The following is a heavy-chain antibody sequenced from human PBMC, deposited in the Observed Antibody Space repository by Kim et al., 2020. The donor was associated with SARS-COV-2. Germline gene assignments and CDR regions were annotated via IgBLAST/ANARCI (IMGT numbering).Heavy chain of an antibody. J-gene: IGHJ4*02. CDR1: GFTFSRFS. V-gene: IGHV3-23*01. CDR3: AKDHQSSGWATFDY. CDR2: VNNGGNS. Sequence: GGSLRLSCAASGFTFSRFSMSWVRQAPGKGPEWIASVNNGGNSYYEDSVKGRFTVSRDNNKNTLALQMNSLTAEDTALYFCAKDHQSSGWATFDYLGQG. D-gene: IGHD6-19*01.